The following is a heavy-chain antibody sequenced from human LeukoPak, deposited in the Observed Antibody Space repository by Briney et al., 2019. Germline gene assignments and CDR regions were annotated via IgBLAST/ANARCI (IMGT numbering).Heavy chain of an antibody. CDR2: IISIFGTA. D-gene: IGHD2-8*01. CDR3: AREGQPGYAFDY. CDR1: GGTFSSYA. Sequence: GASVKVSCKASGGTFSSYAISWVRQAPGQGLEWMGGIISIFGTANYAQKFQGRVTMTRDTSTSTVYMELSSLRSEDTAVYYCAREGQPGYAFDYWGQGTLVTVSS. V-gene: IGHV1-69*05. J-gene: IGHJ4*02.